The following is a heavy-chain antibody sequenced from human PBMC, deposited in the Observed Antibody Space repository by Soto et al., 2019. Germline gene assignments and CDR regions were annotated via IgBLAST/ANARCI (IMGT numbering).Heavy chain of an antibody. Sequence: SVKVSCKASGGTFSSYTISWVRQAPGQGLEWMGRIIPILGIANYAQKFQGRVTITADKSTSTAYMELSSLRSEDTAVYYYARDMRVANDAVWFGELHHYYYYGMDVWGQGTTVTVSS. CDR3: ARDMRVANDAVWFGELHHYYYYGMDV. CDR2: IIPILGIA. V-gene: IGHV1-69*04. D-gene: IGHD3-10*01. CDR1: GGTFSSYT. J-gene: IGHJ6*02.